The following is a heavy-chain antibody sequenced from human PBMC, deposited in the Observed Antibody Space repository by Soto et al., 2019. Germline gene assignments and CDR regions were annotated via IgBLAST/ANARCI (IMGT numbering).Heavy chain of an antibody. Sequence: GGSLRLSCAASGFTFSSYWMSWVRQAPGKGLEWVANIKQDGSEKYYVDSVKGRFTISRDNAKNSLYLQMNSLRAEDTAVYYCARGLFDYIWGSYRYPDYFDYWGQGTLVTVSS. CDR1: GFTFSSYW. J-gene: IGHJ4*02. CDR2: IKQDGSEK. CDR3: ARGLFDYIWGSYRYPDYFDY. D-gene: IGHD3-16*02. V-gene: IGHV3-7*01.